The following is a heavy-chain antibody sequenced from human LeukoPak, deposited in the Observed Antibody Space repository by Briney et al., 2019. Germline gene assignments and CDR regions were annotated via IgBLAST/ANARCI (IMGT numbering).Heavy chain of an antibody. CDR2: ITTSSRSYT. D-gene: IGHD3-10*01. V-gene: IGHV3-11*05. CDR3: ARDRYYGSDY. Sequence: GGSLRLSCAASGFAFSDYSMNWIRQAPGKGLEWVSSITTSSRSYTNYADSVKGRFTISRDNARNSLYLQMNSLRAEDTAVYYCARDRYYGSDYWGQGTLVTVSS. CDR1: GFAFSDYS. J-gene: IGHJ4*02.